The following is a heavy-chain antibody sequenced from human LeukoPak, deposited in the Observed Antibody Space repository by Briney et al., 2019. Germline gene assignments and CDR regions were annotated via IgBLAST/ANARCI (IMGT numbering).Heavy chain of an antibody. J-gene: IGHJ5*02. Sequence: ASVKVSCKASGSRLKDCFIHWLRPAPGQGPEWLGWINSKSGDTDYGQQFRGRVNMTRDMAITTIYLELHSFRIDDTAICYCARADSSDNRYSIGYLDPWGQGSLVTVSS. CDR3: ARADSSDNRYSIGYLDP. CDR1: GSRLKDCF. CDR2: INSKSGDT. V-gene: IGHV1-2*02. D-gene: IGHD3-22*01.